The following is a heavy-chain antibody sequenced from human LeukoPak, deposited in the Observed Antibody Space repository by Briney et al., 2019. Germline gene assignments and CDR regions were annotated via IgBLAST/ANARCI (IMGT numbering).Heavy chain of an antibody. J-gene: IGHJ6*03. CDR1: GGTFSSYA. Sequence: SVKVSCKASGGTFSSYAISWVRQAPGQGLEWMGGIIPIFGTANYAQKFQGRVTITADESTSTAYMELSSLRSDDTAVYYCARDYSSSSHYYYYYYMDVWGKGTTVTVSS. CDR3: ARDYSSSSHYYYYYYMDV. CDR2: IIPIFGTA. D-gene: IGHD6-6*01. V-gene: IGHV1-69*13.